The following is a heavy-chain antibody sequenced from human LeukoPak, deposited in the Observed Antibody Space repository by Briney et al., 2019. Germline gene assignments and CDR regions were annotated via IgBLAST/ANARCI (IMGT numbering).Heavy chain of an antibody. D-gene: IGHD3-16*01. V-gene: IGHV4-34*01. CDR3: ARVSRGLDGGDY. CDR2: INHSGNT. CDR1: GVTFSGYY. J-gene: IGHJ4*02. Sequence: SETLSLTCAVYGVTFSGYYWSWIRQPPGKGLEWIGEINHSGNTNYNPSLKSRVTISVDTSKNQFSLKLSSVTAADTAVYYCARVSRGLDGGDYWGQGTLVTVSS.